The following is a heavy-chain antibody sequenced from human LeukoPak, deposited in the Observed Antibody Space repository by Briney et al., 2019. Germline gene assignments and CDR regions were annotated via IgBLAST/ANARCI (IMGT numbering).Heavy chain of an antibody. J-gene: IGHJ4*02. CDR2: VSHSGNT. V-gene: IGHV4-59*02. D-gene: IGHD6-19*01. CDR3: ARAGSGWSFDY. CDR1: GGSVSTYY. Sequence: SESLSLTCTVSGGSVSTYYWSWIRQPPGKELEWIGYVSHSGNTNCNPSLKSRLTMSLDTSKNHFSLRLSSVNAADTAVYYCARAGSGWSFDYWGQGSLVTVSS.